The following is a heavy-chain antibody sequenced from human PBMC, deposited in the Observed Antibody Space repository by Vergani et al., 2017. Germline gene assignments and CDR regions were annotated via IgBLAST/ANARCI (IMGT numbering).Heavy chain of an antibody. J-gene: IGHJ4*02. CDR3: ASGGNGPVDY. Sequence: QVQLQESGPGLVKPSETLSLTCTVSGGSISSYYWSWIRQPPGKGLEWIGYIYYSGSTNYNPFLKSRITISVDTSKNQFSLKLSSVTAADTAVYYCASGGNGPVDYWGQGTLVTVSS. D-gene: IGHD3-16*01. V-gene: IGHV4-59*01. CDR2: IYYSGST. CDR1: GGSISSYY.